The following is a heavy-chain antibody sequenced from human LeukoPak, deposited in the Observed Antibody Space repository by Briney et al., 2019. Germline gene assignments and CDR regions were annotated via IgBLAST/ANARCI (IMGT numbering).Heavy chain of an antibody. CDR2: ISWNSGSI. V-gene: IGHV3-9*01. CDR1: GFTFDDYA. CDR3: AKDLLGANPTIVDY. D-gene: IGHD5-12*01. J-gene: IGHJ4*02. Sequence: AGRSLRISCAASGFTFDDYAMHLVRQAPGNGPPWVSGISWNSGSIGYADSVKGRFTISRDNAKNSLYLQMNSLRAEDTALYYCAKDLLGANPTIVDYWGQGTLVTVSS.